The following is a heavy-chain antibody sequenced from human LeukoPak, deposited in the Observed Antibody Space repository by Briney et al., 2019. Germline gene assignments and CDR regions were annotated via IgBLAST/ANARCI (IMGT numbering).Heavy chain of an antibody. J-gene: IGHJ6*03. D-gene: IGHD6-13*01. CDR2: IYTSGST. CDR1: GRSISSYY. Sequence: TSETLSLTCTVSGRSISSYYWSWIRQPAGKGLEWIGRIYTSGSTNYNPSLKSRVTMTVDTSKNQFSLKLSSVTAADTSVYYCAREYSSSWSRSYYYYYYMDVWGKGTTVTVSS. CDR3: AREYSSSWSRSYYYYYYMDV. V-gene: IGHV4-4*07.